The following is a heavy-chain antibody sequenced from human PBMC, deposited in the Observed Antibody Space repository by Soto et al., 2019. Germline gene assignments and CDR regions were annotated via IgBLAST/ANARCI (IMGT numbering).Heavy chain of an antibody. CDR1: GFTFSSYG. CDR3: ARDGPKYYDILTGYTYYFDY. J-gene: IGHJ4*02. CDR2: IWYDGSNK. D-gene: IGHD3-9*01. Sequence: GGSLRLSCAASGFTFSSYGMHWVRQAPGKGLEWVAVIWYDGSNKYYADSVKGRFTISRDNSKNTLYLQMNSLRAEDTAVYYCARDGPKYYDILTGYTYYFDYWGQGTLVTVSS. V-gene: IGHV3-33*01.